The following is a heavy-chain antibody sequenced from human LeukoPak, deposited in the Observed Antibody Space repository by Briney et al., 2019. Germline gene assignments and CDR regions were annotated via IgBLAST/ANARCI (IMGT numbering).Heavy chain of an antibody. Sequence: ASVKVSCKASGYTFTSYYMHWVRQAPGQGLEWMGGIIPIFGTANYAQKFQGRVTITADESTSTAYMELSSLRSEDTAVYYCARCSGGSCYSLYYYGMDVWGQGTTVTVSS. CDR1: GYTFTSYY. CDR2: IIPIFGTA. V-gene: IGHV1-69*13. D-gene: IGHD2-15*01. CDR3: ARCSGGSCYSLYYYGMDV. J-gene: IGHJ6*02.